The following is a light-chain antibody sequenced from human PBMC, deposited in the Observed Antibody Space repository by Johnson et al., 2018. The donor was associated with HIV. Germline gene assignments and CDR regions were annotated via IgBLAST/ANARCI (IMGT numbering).Light chain of an antibody. CDR3: GTWDTSLNSSDYA. J-gene: IGLJ1*01. CDR1: SSNIGNNY. CDR2: ENN. V-gene: IGLV1-51*02. Sequence: SVLTQPPSVSAAPGQKVAISCSGSSSNIGNNYVSWYQQLPRTAPKLLIYENNKRPSGIPDRFSGSKSGTSATLGITGLQTGDEADYYCGTWDTSLNSSDYAFGTGTKATVL.